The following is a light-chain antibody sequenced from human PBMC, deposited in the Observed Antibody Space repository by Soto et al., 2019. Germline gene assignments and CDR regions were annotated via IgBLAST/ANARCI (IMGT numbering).Light chain of an antibody. V-gene: IGKV3-20*01. J-gene: IGKJ1*01. CDR1: QIVSSSY. CDR2: GAS. CDR3: QQYVDSPWT. Sequence: DIVLTQSPCTLYLSPGERATLSCRASQIVSSSYLAWYQQRHGQAPRLVIYGASSRATGIPDRFSGSGYGTDFNLTISRLETEDFAVYYCQQYVDSPWTFGQGTKVDIK.